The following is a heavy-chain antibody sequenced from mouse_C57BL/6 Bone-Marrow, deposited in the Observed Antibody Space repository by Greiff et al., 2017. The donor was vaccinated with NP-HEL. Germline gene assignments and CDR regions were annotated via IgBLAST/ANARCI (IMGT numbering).Heavy chain of an antibody. CDR2: ISPGNSDT. CDR1: GYTFTSYW. Sequence: EVQRVESGTVLARPGASVKMSCKTSGYTFTSYWMHWVKQRPGQGLEWIGAISPGNSDTSYNQKFKGKAKLTAVTSASTAYMELSSLTNEDSAVYYCTRWGYYSNFLYYFDYWGQGTTLTVSS. J-gene: IGHJ2*01. CDR3: TRWGYYSNFLYYFDY. V-gene: IGHV1-5*01. D-gene: IGHD2-5*01.